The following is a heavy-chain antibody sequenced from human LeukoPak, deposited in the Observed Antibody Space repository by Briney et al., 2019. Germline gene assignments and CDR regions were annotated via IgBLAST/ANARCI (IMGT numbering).Heavy chain of an antibody. CDR1: GGSISSGSYY. D-gene: IGHD1-26*01. Sequence: PSETLSLTCTVSGGSISSGSYYWSWIRQPAGKGLEWIGRIHRSGSTAYNPSVKSRVTISVDTSKNQFSLKLNSVTAADTAVYYCARMPIVGATTFDYWGQGTLVTVSS. CDR3: ARMPIVGATTFDY. V-gene: IGHV4-61*02. J-gene: IGHJ4*02. CDR2: IHRSGST.